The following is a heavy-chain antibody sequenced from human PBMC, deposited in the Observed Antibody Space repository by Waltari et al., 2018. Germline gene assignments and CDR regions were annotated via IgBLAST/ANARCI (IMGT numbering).Heavy chain of an antibody. CDR2: IKPDGSES. V-gene: IGHV3-7*01. CDR1: GFTFSNFW. Sequence: EVQLVESGGGLVPPGGSLRLCCAASGFTFSNFWMDWVRQAPGKGLEWVANIKPDGSESHHVDSVKGRFTISRDNAQNLLYLQMNSLRAEDTAVYYCSVSLNSWGQGTLVTVSS. J-gene: IGHJ4*02. CDR3: SVSLNS.